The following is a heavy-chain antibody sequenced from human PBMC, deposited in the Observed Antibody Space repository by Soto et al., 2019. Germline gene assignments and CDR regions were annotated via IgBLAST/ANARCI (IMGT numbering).Heavy chain of an antibody. CDR1: GFTFSAYY. D-gene: IGHD5-18*01. CDR2: ITSSGSTT. CDR3: ARERYSYGPYYFDY. V-gene: IGHV3-11*01. J-gene: IGHJ4*02. Sequence: QVQLVESGGDLVKPGGSLRLSCAASGFTFSAYYMSWIRQAPGKGLEWVSSITSSGSTTYYTDSVKGRFTISRDNAKNSLYLQMNSLRAEDTAVYYCARERYSYGPYYFDYWGQGTLVTVSS.